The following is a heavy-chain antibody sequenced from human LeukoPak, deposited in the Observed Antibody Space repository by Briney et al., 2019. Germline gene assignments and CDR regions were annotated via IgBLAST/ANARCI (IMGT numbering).Heavy chain of an antibody. Sequence: PGGSLRLSCVASGFTFSSYAMSWVRQTPEKGLEWVSAISGSGDRTYYADFVKGRFTISRDNSENTMYMQMKGLRAEDTAVYYCARERSDREPHPRLPTRGYPDYWGQGTLVTVSS. V-gene: IGHV3-23*01. CDR3: ARERSDREPHPRLPTRGYPDY. CDR2: ISGSGDRT. CDR1: GFTFSSYA. J-gene: IGHJ4*02. D-gene: IGHD1-26*01.